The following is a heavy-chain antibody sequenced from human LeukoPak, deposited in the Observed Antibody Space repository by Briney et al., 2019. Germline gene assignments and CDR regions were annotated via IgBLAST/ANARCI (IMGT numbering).Heavy chain of an antibody. CDR2: IHSNGNT. J-gene: IGHJ3*02. D-gene: IGHD2-15*01. Sequence: SETLSLTCTVSGGSINDYYWTWSRQTPGKRLEWLGYIHSNGNTSYSPSIKRRVIMSVDTSKTHCSLRLSSVTTADTAVYYCARGVPYFDPSGDIYIDAFDIWGQGTMVTVSS. CDR1: GGSINDYY. V-gene: IGHV4-59*01. CDR3: ARGVPYFDPSGDIYIDAFDI.